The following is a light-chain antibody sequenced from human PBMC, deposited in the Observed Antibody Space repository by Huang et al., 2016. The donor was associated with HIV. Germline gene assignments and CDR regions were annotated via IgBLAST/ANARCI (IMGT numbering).Light chain of an antibody. V-gene: IGKV3-15*01. CDR3: QQYNDWFT. CDR2: GAS. J-gene: IGKJ5*01. Sequence: EIVMTQSPATLSVSPGQRATLSCRASQSINGNLAWYQQKPGQAPRLLIYGASIRATGVPVRFSGSASGTEFTLTISRLQSEDSAFYYCQQYNDWFTFGQGTRLEIK. CDR1: QSINGN.